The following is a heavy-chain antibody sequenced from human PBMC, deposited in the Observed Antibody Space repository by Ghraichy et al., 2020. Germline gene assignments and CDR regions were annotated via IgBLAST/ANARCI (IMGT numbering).Heavy chain of an antibody. CDR1: GFTFSSYG. D-gene: IGHD3-22*01. J-gene: IGHJ4*02. CDR2: IWYDGSNK. Sequence: LSLTCAASGFTFSSYGMHWVRQAPGKGLEWVAVIWYDGSNKYYADSVKGRFTISRDNSKNTLYLQMNSLRAEDTAVYYCAKEPAPSYYYDSSGYYYCDYWGQGTLVTVSS. CDR3: AKEPAPSYYYDSSGYYYCDY. V-gene: IGHV3-33*06.